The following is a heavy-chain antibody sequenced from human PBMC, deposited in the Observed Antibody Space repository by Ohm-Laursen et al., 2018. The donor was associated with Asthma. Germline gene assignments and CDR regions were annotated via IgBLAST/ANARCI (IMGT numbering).Heavy chain of an antibody. D-gene: IGHD6-6*01. CDR3: ARDPFSHSISY. CDR1: GGSFSGYY. V-gene: IGHV4-34*01. CDR2: INHSGST. Sequence: SETLSLTCAVYGGSFSGYYWSWIRQPPGKGLEWIGEINHSGSTNYNPSLKSRVTISVDTSKNQFSLKLSSVTAADTAVYYCARDPFSHSISYWGQGTLVTVSS. J-gene: IGHJ4*02.